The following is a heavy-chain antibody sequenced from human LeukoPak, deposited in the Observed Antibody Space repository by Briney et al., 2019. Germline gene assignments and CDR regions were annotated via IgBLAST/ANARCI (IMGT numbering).Heavy chain of an antibody. Sequence: GGSLRLSCAASGFTFSSYAMSWVRQAPGKGLEWVSAISGSGGSTYYADSVKGRFTIFRENSKNTLYLQMNSLRAEDTAVYYCAKDRAQLWFGIFDYWGQGTLVTVSS. CDR3: AKDRAQLWFGIFDY. CDR1: GFTFSSYA. J-gene: IGHJ4*02. D-gene: IGHD5-18*01. CDR2: ISGSGGST. V-gene: IGHV3-23*01.